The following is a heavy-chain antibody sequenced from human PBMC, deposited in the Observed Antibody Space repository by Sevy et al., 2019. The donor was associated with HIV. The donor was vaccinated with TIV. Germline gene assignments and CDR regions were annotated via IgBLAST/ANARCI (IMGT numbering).Heavy chain of an antibody. J-gene: IGHJ6*03. CDR2: IKQDGSEK. Sequence: GGSLRLSCAASGFTFSSYWMSWVRQAPGKGLEWVANIKQDGSEKYYVDSVKGRFTISRDNAKNSLYLQMNSLRAEDTAVYYCARDLYDSSGYYYDYYYMDVWGKGTTVTASS. D-gene: IGHD3-22*01. CDR1: GFTFSSYW. CDR3: ARDLYDSSGYYYDYYYMDV. V-gene: IGHV3-7*01.